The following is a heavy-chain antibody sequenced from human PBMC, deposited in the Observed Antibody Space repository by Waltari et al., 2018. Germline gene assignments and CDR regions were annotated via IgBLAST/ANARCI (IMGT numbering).Heavy chain of an antibody. CDR1: GSRFRRFG. CDR3: AKDAFGNTYLDL. Sequence: QVHLVESGGGVVQPGRSLRLSCQASGSRFRRFGMHWVRQAPGKGLEWVAVVCYDGSDRFYAESVKGRFTISRDNSNNAVYLQMNSLRPEDTAVYYCAKDAFGNTYLDLWGQGTLVTVSS. D-gene: IGHD3-10*01. J-gene: IGHJ4*02. CDR2: VCYDGSDR. V-gene: IGHV3-30*18.